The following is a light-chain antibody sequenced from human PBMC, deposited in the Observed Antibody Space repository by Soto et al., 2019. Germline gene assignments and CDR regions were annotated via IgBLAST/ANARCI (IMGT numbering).Light chain of an antibody. CDR1: SSDVGGYNY. J-gene: IGLJ2*01. V-gene: IGLV2-14*03. Sequence: QSALTQPASVSGSPGQSITISCTGTSSDVGGYNYVSWYQQHPDKAPQLMIYDVSNRPSGISDRFSGSKSGNTASLTISGLQAEDEADYYCSSYTSTSTLAFGGGTKLTVL. CDR3: SSYTSTSTLA. CDR2: DVS.